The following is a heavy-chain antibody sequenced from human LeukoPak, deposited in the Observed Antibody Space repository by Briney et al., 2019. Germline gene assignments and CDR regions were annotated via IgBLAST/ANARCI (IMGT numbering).Heavy chain of an antibody. CDR2: ISVSGGST. J-gene: IGHJ4*02. CDR3: AKSNYFDSGGYYFFDY. Sequence: GGSLRLSCAASGFTFSKYAMTWVRQAPGKGLEWVSGISVSGGSTNYADSVKGRFTISRDNSKNTLYRQMNSLRAEDTAVYYCAKSNYFDSGGYYFFDYWGQGTLVTVSS. D-gene: IGHD3-22*01. CDR1: GFTFSKYA. V-gene: IGHV3-23*01.